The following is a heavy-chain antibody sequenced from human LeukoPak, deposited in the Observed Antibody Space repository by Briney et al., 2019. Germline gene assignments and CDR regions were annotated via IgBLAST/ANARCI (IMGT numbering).Heavy chain of an antibody. J-gene: IGHJ4*02. CDR3: ARELGD. CDR1: GFTFSNAW. Sequence: GGSLRLSCAASGFTFSNAWMSWVRQAPGKGLQWVSVIYGAGVGITSYIDSVKGRFTISRDNSRNTVYLQMNSLRVEDTAVYYCARELGDWGQGTLVSVSS. V-gene: IGHV3-53*01. CDR2: IYGAGVGIT.